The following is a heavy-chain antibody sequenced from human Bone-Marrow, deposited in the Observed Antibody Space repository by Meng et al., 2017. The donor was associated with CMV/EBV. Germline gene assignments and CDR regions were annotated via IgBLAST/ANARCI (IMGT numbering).Heavy chain of an antibody. V-gene: IGHV3-23*01. CDR1: GFTFSSYA. Sequence: GESLKISCAASGFTFSSYAMSWVRQAPGKGLEWVSAISGSGGSTYYADSVKGRFTISRDNSKNTLYLQMNSRRAEDTAVYYCAKEPIVGATFYWGQGTLVTAPQ. CDR3: AKEPIVGATFY. J-gene: IGHJ4*02. CDR2: ISGSGGST. D-gene: IGHD1-26*01.